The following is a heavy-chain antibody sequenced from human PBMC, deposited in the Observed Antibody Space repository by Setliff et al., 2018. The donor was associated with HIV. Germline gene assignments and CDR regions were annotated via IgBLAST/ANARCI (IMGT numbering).Heavy chain of an antibody. J-gene: IGHJ3*02. D-gene: IGHD3-22*01. CDR2: NSPYNGNT. Sequence: ASVKVSCKASGYTFTGYYMHWVRQAPGQGLEWMGWNSPYNGNTKFGQKLQGRVTMTTDTSTSTGYMELRSLRSDDTAMYYCARGGSLFTMTTHPFDIWGQGTMVTVSS. CDR1: GYTFTGYY. CDR3: ARGGSLFTMTTHPFDI. V-gene: IGHV1-18*04.